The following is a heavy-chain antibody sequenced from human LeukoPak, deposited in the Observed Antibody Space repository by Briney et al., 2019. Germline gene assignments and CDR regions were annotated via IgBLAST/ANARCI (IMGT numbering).Heavy chain of an antibody. V-gene: IGHV3-33*01. D-gene: IGHD3-22*01. CDR2: IWYDGSNK. CDR3: ARESGRSYDSSGYYGIGY. CDR1: GFTFGSYG. J-gene: IGHJ4*02. Sequence: GGSLRLSCAASGFTFGSYGMHWVRQAPGKGLEWVAVIWYDGSNKYYADSVKGRFTISRDNSKNTLYLQMNSLRAEDTAMYYCARESGRSYDSSGYYGIGYWGQGTLVTVSS.